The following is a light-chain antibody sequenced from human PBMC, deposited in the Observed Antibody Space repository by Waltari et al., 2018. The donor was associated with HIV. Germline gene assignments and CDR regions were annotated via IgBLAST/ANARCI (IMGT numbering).Light chain of an antibody. Sequence: QSVLPQPPSTSATPGQRVTILCSGASSNLGSHFVSWYQHLPGPTPKLLIYESDRRPSGVPDRFSGSESGTSASLAISGLRSEDEADYYCAAWDNYLNAWVFGGGTRVTVL. CDR2: ESD. V-gene: IGLV1-47*01. CDR3: AAWDNYLNAWV. CDR1: SSNLGSHF. J-gene: IGLJ3*02.